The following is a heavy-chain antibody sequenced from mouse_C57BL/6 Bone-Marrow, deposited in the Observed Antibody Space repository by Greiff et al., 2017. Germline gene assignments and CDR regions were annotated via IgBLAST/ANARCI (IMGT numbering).Heavy chain of an antibody. D-gene: IGHD2-5*01. CDR3: AREVAYYSNPLAY. Sequence: EVKLVESGGGLVKPGGSLKLSCAASGFTFSSYAMSWVRQTPEKRLEWVATISDGGSYTYYPDNVTGRFTISRDNAKNNLYMQMSHLKSEDTAMYYCAREVAYYSNPLAYWGQGTLVTVSA. V-gene: IGHV5-4*01. CDR2: ISDGGSYT. CDR1: GFTFSSYA. J-gene: IGHJ3*01.